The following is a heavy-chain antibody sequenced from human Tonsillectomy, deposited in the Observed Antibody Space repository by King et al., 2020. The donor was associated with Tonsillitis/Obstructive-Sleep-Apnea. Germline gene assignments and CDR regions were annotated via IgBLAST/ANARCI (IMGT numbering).Heavy chain of an antibody. D-gene: IGHD3-9*01. V-gene: IGHV3-43*02. J-gene: IGHJ4*02. CDR1: GFTFDDYA. Sequence: VQLVESGGGVVQPGGSLRLSCAASGFTFDDYAMHWVRQAPGKGLEWVSLISGDGGFTYYADSVKGRFTISRDNRQNSLYLQMNSLRTDDTALYYCAKCTPLILRYFDWLSEYYFDSWRQGTLVTVSS. CDR3: AKCTPLILRYFDWLSEYYFDS. CDR2: ISGDGGFT.